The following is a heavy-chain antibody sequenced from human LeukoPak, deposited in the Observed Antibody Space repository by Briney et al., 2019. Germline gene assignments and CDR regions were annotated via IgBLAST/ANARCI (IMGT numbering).Heavy chain of an antibody. CDR3: ARDGYSSSSFTPFDY. Sequence: SVKVSCKASGGTFSSYAISWVRQAPGQGLEWMGGIIPIFGTANYAQKFQGRVTITADESTSTAYMELSSLRSEDTAVYYCARDGYSSSSFTPFDYWGQGTLVTVSS. CDR2: IIPIFGTA. CDR1: GGTFSSYA. V-gene: IGHV1-69*13. J-gene: IGHJ4*02. D-gene: IGHD6-6*01.